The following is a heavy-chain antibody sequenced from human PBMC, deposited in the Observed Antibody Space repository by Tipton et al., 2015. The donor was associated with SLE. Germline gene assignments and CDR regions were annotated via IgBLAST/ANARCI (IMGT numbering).Heavy chain of an antibody. CDR3: ARGDWWGPNWFDP. D-gene: IGHD2-15*01. J-gene: IGHJ5*02. CDR2: FHHSGST. V-gene: IGHV4-38-2*02. Sequence: TLSLTCTVSGYSGREYYWGWIRLPPGKGLEWIGSFHHSGSTYYNPSLKSRVSISVDTSKNQFSLRLTSVTAADTAVYYCARGDWWGPNWFDPWGQGILVTVSS. CDR1: GYSGREYY.